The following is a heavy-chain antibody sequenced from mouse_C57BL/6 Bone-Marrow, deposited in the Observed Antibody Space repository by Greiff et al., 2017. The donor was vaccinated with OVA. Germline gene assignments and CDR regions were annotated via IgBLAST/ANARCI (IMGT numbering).Heavy chain of an antibody. CDR2: INPYNGGT. CDR1: GYTFTDYY. V-gene: IGHV1-19*01. Sequence: EVQGVESGPVLVKPGASVKMSCKASGYTFTDYYMNWVKQSHGKSLEWIGVINPYNGGTSYNQKFKGKATLTVDKSSSTAYMELNSLTSEDSAVYYCARRGWLLRPYYFDYWGQGTTLTVSS. D-gene: IGHD2-3*01. J-gene: IGHJ2*01. CDR3: ARRGWLLRPYYFDY.